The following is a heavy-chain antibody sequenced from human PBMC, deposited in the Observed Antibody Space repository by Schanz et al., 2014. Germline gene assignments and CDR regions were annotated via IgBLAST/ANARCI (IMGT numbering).Heavy chain of an antibody. V-gene: IGHV1-2*02. CDR1: GYTFTGYY. J-gene: IGHJ4*02. D-gene: IGHD4-17*01. CDR2: INPNSGGT. CDR3: ARELRLEYYFDY. Sequence: QVQLVQSGAEVKKPGASVKVSCKASGYTFTGYYMHWVRQAPGQGLEWMGRINPNSGGTNYAQKFQGRATMTRDTSISSAYMELSSLRSDDTAVYYCARELRLEYYFDYWGQGTQVTVSS.